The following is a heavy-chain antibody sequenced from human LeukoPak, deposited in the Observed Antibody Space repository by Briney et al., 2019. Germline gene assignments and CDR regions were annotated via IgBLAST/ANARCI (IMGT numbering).Heavy chain of an antibody. CDR3: AKDLCDSSGYRPVSGLIGPLDAFDI. Sequence: GGSLRLSCAASGFTFSSYAMSWVRQAPGKGLEWVSAISGSGGSTYYADSVKGRFTISRDNSKNTLYLQMNSLRAEDTAVYYCAKDLCDSSGYRPVSGLIGPLDAFDIWGQGTMVTVSS. CDR2: ISGSGGST. V-gene: IGHV3-23*01. J-gene: IGHJ3*02. D-gene: IGHD3-22*01. CDR1: GFTFSSYA.